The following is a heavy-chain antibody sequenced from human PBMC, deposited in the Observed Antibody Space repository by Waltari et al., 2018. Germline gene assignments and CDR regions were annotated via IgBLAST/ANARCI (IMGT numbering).Heavy chain of an antibody. CDR3: ARAGYSSGWLTFNY. V-gene: IGHV3-21*01. D-gene: IGHD6-19*01. J-gene: IGHJ4*02. Sequence: EVQLVESGGGLVKPGGSLRLSCAASGFTFSRYSRNWVRPAPGKGGEWVSSISSSSSYIYYADSVKGRFTISRDNAKNSLYLQMNSLRAEDTAVYYCARAGYSSGWLTFNYWGQGTLVTVSS. CDR2: ISSSSSYI. CDR1: GFTFSRYS.